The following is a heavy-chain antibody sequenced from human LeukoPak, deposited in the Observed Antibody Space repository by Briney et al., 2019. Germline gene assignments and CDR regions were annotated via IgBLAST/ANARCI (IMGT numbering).Heavy chain of an antibody. J-gene: IGHJ4*02. CDR1: GGTFSSYA. CDR3: ARSLAAGYGSMCFDY. D-gene: IGHD4-17*01. V-gene: IGHV1-69*13. CDR2: IIPIFGTA. Sequence: ASVKVSCKASGGTFSSYAISWVRQAPGQGLEWMGGIIPIFGTANYAQKFQGRVTITADESTSTAYMELSSLRSEDTAVYYCARSLAAGYGSMCFDYWGQGTLVTVSS.